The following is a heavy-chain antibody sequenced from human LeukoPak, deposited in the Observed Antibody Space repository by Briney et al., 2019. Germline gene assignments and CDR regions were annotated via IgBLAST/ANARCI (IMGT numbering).Heavy chain of an antibody. Sequence: QPGGSLRLSCAASGFTFSSYAMHWVRQAPGKVLEWLAVISYDGSNKYYADSVKGRFTISRDNSKNTLYLQMNSLRAEDTAVYYCAREVMVVAATIFWYFDLWGRGTLVTVSS. V-gene: IGHV3-30*03. CDR3: AREVMVVAATIFWYFDL. J-gene: IGHJ2*01. D-gene: IGHD2-15*01. CDR1: GFTFSSYA. CDR2: ISYDGSNK.